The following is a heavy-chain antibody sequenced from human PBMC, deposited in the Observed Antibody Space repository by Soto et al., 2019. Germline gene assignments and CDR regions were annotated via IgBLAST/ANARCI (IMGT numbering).Heavy chain of an antibody. D-gene: IGHD4-17*01. J-gene: IGHJ4*02. CDR2: ISSSGGNT. CDR3: AREWATVTTGF. CDR1: GFKLDSYT. Sequence: EVQLLESGGGLVQPGGSLRLSCAASGFKLDSYTMSWVRQAPGKGLEWVSGISSSGGNTYYADSVKGRFTISRDNSKNTLYLQMNSLRAEDTALYYCAREWATVTTGFWGQGTLVTVSS. V-gene: IGHV3-23*01.